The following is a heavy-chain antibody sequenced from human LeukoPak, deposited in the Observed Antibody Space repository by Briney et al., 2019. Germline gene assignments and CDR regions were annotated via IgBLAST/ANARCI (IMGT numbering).Heavy chain of an antibody. CDR1: GFTFSSYA. Sequence: GGSLRLSCAASGFTFSSYAMHWVRQAPGKGLEWVAVISYDGSNKYYADPVKGRFTISRDNSKNTLYLQMNSLRAEGTAVYYCARDRDGDYGRDYFDYWGQGTLVTVSS. D-gene: IGHD4-17*01. CDR2: ISYDGSNK. V-gene: IGHV3-30-3*01. CDR3: ARDRDGDYGRDYFDY. J-gene: IGHJ4*02.